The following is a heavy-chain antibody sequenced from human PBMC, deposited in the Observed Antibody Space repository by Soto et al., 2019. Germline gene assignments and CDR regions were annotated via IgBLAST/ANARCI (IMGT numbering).Heavy chain of an antibody. V-gene: IGHV4-59*11. J-gene: IGHJ5*02. CDR2: MSNTGIP. Sequence: PSETLSLTCSVSGASISNHYWSWMRQSPGKGLEWIGLMSNTGIPTYTPSLQGRVNISPDTSNNRISLRLSSVTAADTAVYYCARESGFCGPRCYRNNWFDPWGQGILVTVSS. CDR1: GASISNHY. CDR3: ARESGFCGPRCYRNNWFDP. D-gene: IGHD2-2*02.